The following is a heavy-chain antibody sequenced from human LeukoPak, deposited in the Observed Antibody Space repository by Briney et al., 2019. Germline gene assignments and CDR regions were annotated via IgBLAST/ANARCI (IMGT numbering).Heavy chain of an antibody. Sequence: GGSLRLSCAASVFTFSTYNMNWVRQAPGKGLEWVSSITSSSRYTFYADSVKGRFTISRDNAKNSLYLQMNSLRAEDTAVYYCARDPYYYDSSGYRDAFDIWGQGTMVTVSS. J-gene: IGHJ3*02. V-gene: IGHV3-21*01. CDR2: ITSSSRYT. D-gene: IGHD3-22*01. CDR1: VFTFSTYN. CDR3: ARDPYYYDSSGYRDAFDI.